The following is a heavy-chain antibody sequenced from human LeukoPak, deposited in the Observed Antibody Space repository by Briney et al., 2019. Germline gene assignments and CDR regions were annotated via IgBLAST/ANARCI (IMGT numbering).Heavy chain of an antibody. CDR2: IKQDGSEK. D-gene: IGHD3-22*01. CDR1: GFTFSSYW. CDR3: ARMTRYYYDSSGYYSDY. Sequence: PGGSLRLSCAASGFTFSSYWMSWVRQAPGKGLEWVANIKQDGSEKYYVDSVKGRFTISRDNAKNSLYLQMNSLRAEDTAVYYCARMTRYYYDSSGYYSDYWGQGTLVTVSS. V-gene: IGHV3-7*01. J-gene: IGHJ4*02.